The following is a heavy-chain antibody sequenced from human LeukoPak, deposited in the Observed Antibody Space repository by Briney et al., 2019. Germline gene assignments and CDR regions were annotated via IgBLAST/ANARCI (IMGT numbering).Heavy chain of an antibody. CDR3: ARCAPSYWYFDL. CDR1: GFTFSTYW. Sequence: GGSLRLSCAASGFTFSTYWMSWVRQAPGKGLEWVANIKQDGSEKYFVDSVKGRFTISRDNAKNSLYLQMNSLRAEDTAVYYCARCAPSYWYFDLWGRGTLVTVSS. CDR2: IKQDGSEK. V-gene: IGHV3-7*01. J-gene: IGHJ2*01.